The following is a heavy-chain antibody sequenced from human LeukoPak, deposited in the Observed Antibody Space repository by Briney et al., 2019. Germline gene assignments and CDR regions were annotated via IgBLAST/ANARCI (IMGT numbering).Heavy chain of an antibody. CDR1: GGSISSYY. J-gene: IGHJ4*02. CDR3: ARHKAGVLLNYFDY. V-gene: IGHV4-59*04. Sequence: PSETLSLTCTVSGGSISSYYWSWIRQPPGKGLEWIGYIYYSGSTYYNPSLKSRVTISVDTSKNQFSLKLSSVTAADTAVYYCARHKAGVLLNYFDYWGQGTLVTVSS. D-gene: IGHD3-16*01. CDR2: IYYSGST.